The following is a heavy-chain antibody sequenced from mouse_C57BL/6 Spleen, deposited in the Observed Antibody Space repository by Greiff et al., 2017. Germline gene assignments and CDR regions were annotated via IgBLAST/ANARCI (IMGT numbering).Heavy chain of an antibody. CDR3: ARYYYGSSYFDY. J-gene: IGHJ2*01. CDR1: GYTFTSYW. D-gene: IGHD1-1*01. Sequence: VQLQQPGAELVRPGTSVKLSCKASGYTFTSYWMHWVKQRPGQGLEWIGVIDPSDSYTNYNQKFKGKATLTVDTSSSTAYMQLSSLTSEDSAVYYCARYYYGSSYFDYWGQGTTRTVSS. CDR2: IDPSDSYT. V-gene: IGHV1-59*01.